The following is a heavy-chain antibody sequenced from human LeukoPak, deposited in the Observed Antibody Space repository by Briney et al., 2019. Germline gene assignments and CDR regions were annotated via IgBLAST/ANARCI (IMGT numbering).Heavy chain of an antibody. D-gene: IGHD4-23*01. Sequence: SETLSLTCAVYGGSFSGYYWSWIRQPPGKGLEWIGESNHSGSTNYNPSLKSRVTISVDTSKNQFSLKLSSVTAADTAVYYCARTRWPKPFDYWGQGTLVTVSS. CDR2: SNHSGST. V-gene: IGHV4-34*01. J-gene: IGHJ4*02. CDR1: GGSFSGYY. CDR3: ARTRWPKPFDY.